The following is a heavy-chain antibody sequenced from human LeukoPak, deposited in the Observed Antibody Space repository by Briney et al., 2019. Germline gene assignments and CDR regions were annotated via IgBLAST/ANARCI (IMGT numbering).Heavy chain of an antibody. CDR3: ARDAATSVGMPHY. Sequence: QPGRSLRLSCVASGFTFSSYGMHWVRQAPGKGLEWVAIIWSDGSTKYYVGSVKGRFTISRDSSKSTLYLQMNSLRAEDTAVYYCARDAATSVGMPHYWGQGTVVTVSS. CDR2: IWSDGSTK. J-gene: IGHJ4*02. D-gene: IGHD2-2*01. V-gene: IGHV3-33*01. CDR1: GFTFSSYG.